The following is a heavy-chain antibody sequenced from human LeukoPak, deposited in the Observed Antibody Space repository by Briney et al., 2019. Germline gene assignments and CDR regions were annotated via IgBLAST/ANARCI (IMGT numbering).Heavy chain of an antibody. CDR1: GFTFRSYA. J-gene: IGHJ4*02. CDR2: ISGSGGSP. V-gene: IGHV3-23*01. Sequence: GGSLRLSCAASGFTFRSYAMSWVRQAPGKGLEWVSAISGSGGSPYYADSVKGRFTISRDNSKNTLYLQMNSLRAEDTAVYYCGKEGGIVVVPAATHYWGQGTLVTVSS. D-gene: IGHD2-2*01. CDR3: GKEGGIVVVPAATHY.